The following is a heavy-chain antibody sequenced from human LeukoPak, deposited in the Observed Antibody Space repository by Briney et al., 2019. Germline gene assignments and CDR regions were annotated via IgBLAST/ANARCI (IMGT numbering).Heavy chain of an antibody. CDR1: GGSISSYY. D-gene: IGHD4-17*01. CDR2: IYYSGST. CDR3: ARPYDYGVHDAFDI. Sequence: PSETLSLTCTVSGGSISSYYWSWIRQPPGKGLEWIGYIYYSGSTNYNPSLKSRVTISVDTSKNQFSLKLSPVTAADTAVYYCARPYDYGVHDAFDIWGQGTMVTVSS. V-gene: IGHV4-59*01. J-gene: IGHJ3*02.